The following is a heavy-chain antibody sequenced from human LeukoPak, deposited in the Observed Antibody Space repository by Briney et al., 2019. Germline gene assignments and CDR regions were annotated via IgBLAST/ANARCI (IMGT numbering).Heavy chain of an antibody. CDR1: ELTFSSYS. CDR2: ISSNSYSI. V-gene: IGHV3-21*01. CDR3: ARDEDYYDSSGYRLFDY. D-gene: IGHD3-22*01. J-gene: IGHJ4*02. Sequence: GGSLRLSCAASELTFSSYSMNWVRQAPGKGLEWVSSISSNSYSIYYADSVKGRFTISRDNAKNSLYLQMNSLRAEDTAVYYCARDEDYYDSSGYRLFDYWGQGTLVTVSS.